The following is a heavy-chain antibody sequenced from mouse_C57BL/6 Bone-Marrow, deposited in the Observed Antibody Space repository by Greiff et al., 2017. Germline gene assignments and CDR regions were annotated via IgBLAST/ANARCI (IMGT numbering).Heavy chain of an antibody. CDR3: ARHDDY. Sequence: EVQGVESGGGLVQPGGSLKLSCAASGFTFSDYGMAWVRQAPRKGPEWVAFISNLAYSIYYADTVTGRFTISRENAKNTLYLEMSSLRSEDTAMYYCARHDDYWGQGTSVTVSS. CDR1: GFTFSDYG. V-gene: IGHV5-15*01. J-gene: IGHJ4*01. CDR2: ISNLAYSI.